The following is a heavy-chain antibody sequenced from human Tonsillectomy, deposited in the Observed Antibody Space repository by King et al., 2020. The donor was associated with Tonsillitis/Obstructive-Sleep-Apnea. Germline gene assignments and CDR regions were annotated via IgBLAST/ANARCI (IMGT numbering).Heavy chain of an antibody. CDR1: GFTFSSYG. Sequence: QLVESGGGVVQPGRSLRLSCAASGFTFSSYGMHWVRQAPGKGLEWVAVISYDGSNKYYADSVKGRFTISRDNSKNTLYLQMNSLRAEDTAVYYCAPGGDIVVVPAATGGDWFDPWGQGTLVTVSS. D-gene: IGHD2-2*01. CDR3: APGGDIVVVPAATGGDWFDP. V-gene: IGHV3-30*03. CDR2: ISYDGSNK. J-gene: IGHJ5*02.